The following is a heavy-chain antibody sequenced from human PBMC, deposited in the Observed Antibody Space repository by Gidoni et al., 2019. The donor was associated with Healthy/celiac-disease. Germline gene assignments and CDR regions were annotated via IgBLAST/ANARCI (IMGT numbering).Heavy chain of an antibody. V-gene: IGHV4-31*03. CDR1: AGAISSGGYY. D-gene: IGHD6-6*01. J-gene: IGHJ1*01. CDR3: ARGDRMKLPYFQH. Sequence: QVQLQESGPGLVKPSQTLSPTCTVAAGAISSGGYYWSWIRQHPGKGLEWIGYIYYSGSTYYNPSLKSRVTISVDTSKNQFSLKLSSVTAADTAVYYCARGDRMKLPYFQHWGQGTLVTVSS. CDR2: IYYSGST.